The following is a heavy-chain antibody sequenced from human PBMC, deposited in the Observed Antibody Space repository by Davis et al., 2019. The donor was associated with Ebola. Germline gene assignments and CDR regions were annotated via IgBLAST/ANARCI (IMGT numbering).Heavy chain of an antibody. CDR2: IYPGDSDT. D-gene: IGHD3-22*01. V-gene: IGHV5-51*01. CDR1: GYSFTSYW. Sequence: GESLKISCKGSGYSFTSYWIAWVRQMPGKGLEWMGIIYPGDSDTRYSPSFRGQVTISADKSFSTAYLQWSGLKASDTAMYYCARPNYDSSGYSYDYWGQGTLVTVSS. CDR3: ARPNYDSSGYSYDY. J-gene: IGHJ4*02.